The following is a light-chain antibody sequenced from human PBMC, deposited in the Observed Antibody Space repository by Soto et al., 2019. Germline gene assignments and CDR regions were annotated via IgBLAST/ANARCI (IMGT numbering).Light chain of an antibody. Sequence: IQVTQSPAAVSAYVGDRVTITCRASQGISSWLAWYQQKPGKAPKLLIYAASSLQSGVPSTFSGSGSGTDFTLTISSLQPEDSATYYSQHATSFPITFGQGTRLENK. V-gene: IGKV1D-12*01. CDR2: AAS. J-gene: IGKJ5*01. CDR1: QGISSW. CDR3: QHATSFPIT.